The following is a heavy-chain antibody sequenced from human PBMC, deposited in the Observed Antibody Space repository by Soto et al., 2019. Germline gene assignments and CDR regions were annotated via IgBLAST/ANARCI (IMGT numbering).Heavy chain of an antibody. D-gene: IGHD6-19*01. V-gene: IGHV1-18*01. CDR1: GYTFTSYG. Sequence: ASVKVSCKASGYTFTSYGISWVRQAPGQGLEWVGWISAYNGNTNYAQKLQGRVTMTTDTSTSTAYMELRSLRSDDTAVYYCARDRGSGWSSSGFDPWGQGTLVTVSS. CDR3: ARDRGSGWSSSGFDP. J-gene: IGHJ5*02. CDR2: ISAYNGNT.